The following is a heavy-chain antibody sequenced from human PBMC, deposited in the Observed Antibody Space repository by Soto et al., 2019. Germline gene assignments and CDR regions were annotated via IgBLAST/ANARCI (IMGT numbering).Heavy chain of an antibody. CDR1: GFTVSSNY. J-gene: IGHJ4*02. Sequence: PGGSLRLSCAASGFTVSSNYMSWVRQAPGKGLEYVSAISSNGGSTYYADSVKGRFTISRDNSKNTLYLQMSSLRAEDTAVYYCGGYSGYDFSNFDYWGQGTLVTVSS. D-gene: IGHD5-12*01. CDR2: ISSNGGST. V-gene: IGHV3-64D*06. CDR3: GGYSGYDFSNFDY.